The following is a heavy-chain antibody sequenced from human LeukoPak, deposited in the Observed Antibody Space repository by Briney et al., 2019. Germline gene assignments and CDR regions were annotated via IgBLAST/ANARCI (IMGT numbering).Heavy chain of an antibody. Sequence: QSGGSLRLSCAASGFSFGSYALSWVRQAPGKGLEWVSVISGSGDNTHYTDPVKGRFTISRDNSKDTLYLQMNSLRAEDTAVYYCAEDGGDYDFWSGSYYYMDVWGKGTTVTVSS. D-gene: IGHD3-3*01. CDR2: ISGSGDNT. V-gene: IGHV3-23*01. J-gene: IGHJ6*03. CDR1: GFSFGSYA. CDR3: AEDGGDYDFWSGSYYYMDV.